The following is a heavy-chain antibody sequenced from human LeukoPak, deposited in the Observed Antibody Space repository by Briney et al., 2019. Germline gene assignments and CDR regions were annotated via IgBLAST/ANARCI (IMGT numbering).Heavy chain of an antibody. V-gene: IGHV4-59*01. CDR3: ARESSSYWFDP. Sequence: SETLSLTCTVSGGSISSYYWSWIRQPPGKGLEWIGYIYYSGSTNYNPSLKSRVTISVDTSKNQFSLTLSSVTAPHTAVYYCARESSSYWFDPWGQGTLVTVSS. J-gene: IGHJ5*02. CDR2: IYYSGST. CDR1: GGSISSYY.